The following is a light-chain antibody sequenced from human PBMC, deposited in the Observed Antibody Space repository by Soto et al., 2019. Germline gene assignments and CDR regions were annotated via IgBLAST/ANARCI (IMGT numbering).Light chain of an antibody. Sequence: QSALTQPASLSGSPGQSITISCTGTSSDIGAYDYVSWHQQHPGKAPKLILYEVNKRPSGVPDRFSGSKSGNTASLTVSGLQAEDEADYYCSSYAGSNNPPYVFGTGTKLTVL. CDR1: SSDIGAYDY. J-gene: IGLJ1*01. CDR3: SSYAGSNNPPYV. V-gene: IGLV2-8*01. CDR2: EVN.